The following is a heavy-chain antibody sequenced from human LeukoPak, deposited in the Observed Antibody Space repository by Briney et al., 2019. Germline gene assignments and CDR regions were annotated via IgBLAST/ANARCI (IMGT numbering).Heavy chain of an antibody. CDR3: ARSASIAAAGPVYYFDY. CDR2: IYPGDSDT. CDR1: GYSFTSYW. J-gene: IGHJ4*02. D-gene: IGHD6-13*01. Sequence: GESLKISCKGSGYSFTSYWIGWVRQMPGKGLEWMGMIYPGDSDTRYSPSFQGQVTISADKSISTAYLQWSSLKASDTAMYYCARSASIAAAGPVYYFDYWGQGTLVTVSS. V-gene: IGHV5-51*01.